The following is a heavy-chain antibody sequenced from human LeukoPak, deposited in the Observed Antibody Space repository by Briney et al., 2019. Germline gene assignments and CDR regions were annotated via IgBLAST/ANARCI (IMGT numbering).Heavy chain of an antibody. V-gene: IGHV3-7*01. Sequence: PGGSLRLSCAASGFTFGSYWMSWVRQAPGKGLEWVANIKQDGSEKYYVDSVKGRFTISRDNAENSLSLQMNSLRAEDTAVYYCAKDLAGRHYGMDVWGQGTTVTVSS. CDR2: IKQDGSEK. CDR1: GFTFGSYW. J-gene: IGHJ6*02. D-gene: IGHD6-6*01. CDR3: AKDLAGRHYGMDV.